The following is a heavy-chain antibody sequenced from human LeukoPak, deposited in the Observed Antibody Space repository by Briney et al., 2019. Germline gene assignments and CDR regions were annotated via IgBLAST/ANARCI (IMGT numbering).Heavy chain of an antibody. CDR1: GGSISSSNYY. CDR2: IYYSGST. D-gene: IGHD3-3*01. V-gene: IGHV4-39*07. CDR3: ARETAIFGVVTRNFDY. J-gene: IGHJ4*02. Sequence: SETLSLTCTVSGGSISSSNYYWGWIRQPPGKGLEWIGSIYYSGSTYYSPSLKSRVTISVDTSKNQFSLKLSSVTAADTAVYSCARETAIFGVVTRNFDYWGQGTLVTVSS.